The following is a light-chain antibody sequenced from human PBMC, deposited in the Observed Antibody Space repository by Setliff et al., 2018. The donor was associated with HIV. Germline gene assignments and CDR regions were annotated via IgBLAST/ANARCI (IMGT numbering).Light chain of an antibody. CDR2: EVS. J-gene: IGLJ1*01. CDR1: SSDVGGYNY. CDR3: SSYTRSRTYV. V-gene: IGLV2-14*01. Sequence: QSVLTQPASVSGSPGQSITISCTGTSSDVGGYNYVSWYQQNPGKAPKLMISEVSNRPSGVSNRFSGSKSGNTASLTISGLQTEDEADYYCSSYTRSRTYVFGTGTKVT.